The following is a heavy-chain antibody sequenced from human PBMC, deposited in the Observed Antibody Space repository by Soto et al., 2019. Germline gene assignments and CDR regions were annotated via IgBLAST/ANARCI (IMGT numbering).Heavy chain of an antibody. CDR2: ISSSSSYI. CDR3: ARFSTPRYCSGGSCYGGYDY. V-gene: IGHV3-21*01. D-gene: IGHD2-15*01. CDR1: GFTFSSYS. J-gene: IGHJ4*02. Sequence: GGSLRLSCAASGFTFSSYSMNWVRQAPGKGLEWVSSISSSSSYIYYADSVKGRFTISRDNAKNSLYLQMNSLRAEDTAVYYCARFSTPRYCSGGSCYGGYDYWGQGTLVTVSS.